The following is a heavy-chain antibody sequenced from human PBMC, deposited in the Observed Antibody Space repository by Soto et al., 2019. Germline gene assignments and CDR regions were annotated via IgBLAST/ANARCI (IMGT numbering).Heavy chain of an antibody. D-gene: IGHD3-22*01. Sequence: GASVKVSCKASGFTFTSSAVQWVRQARGQRLEWIGWIVVGSGNTNYAQKFQERVTITRDMSTSTAYMELSSRRSGDTAVYYCAASNYYDSSGLDYWGQGTLLTVSS. CDR3: AASNYYDSSGLDY. CDR2: IVVGSGNT. V-gene: IGHV1-58*01. J-gene: IGHJ4*02. CDR1: GFTFTSSA.